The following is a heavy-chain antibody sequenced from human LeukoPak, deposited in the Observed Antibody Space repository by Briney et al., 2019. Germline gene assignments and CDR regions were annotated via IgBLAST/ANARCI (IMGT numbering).Heavy chain of an antibody. V-gene: IGHV3-9*01. CDR2: ISWNSGSI. CDR1: GFTFDDYA. J-gene: IGHJ4*02. D-gene: IGHD3-16*01. CDR3: ARLGYGYVWGSNHPFDY. Sequence: GGSLRLSCAASGFTFDDYAMHWVRQAPGKGLEWASGISWNSGSIGYADSVKGRFTISRDNAKNSLYLQMNSLRAEDTAVYYCARLGYGYVWGSNHPFDYWGQGTLVTVSS.